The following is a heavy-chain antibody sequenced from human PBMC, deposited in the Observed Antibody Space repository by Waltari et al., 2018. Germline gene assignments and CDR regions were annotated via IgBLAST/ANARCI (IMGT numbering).Heavy chain of an antibody. CDR3: ASLSVGDWFDP. V-gene: IGHV4-38-2*01. CDR1: GYSISSGYY. J-gene: IGHJ5*02. CDR2: IYHSVST. Sequence: QVQLQESGPGLVKPSETLSLTCAVSGYSISSGYYWGWIRQPPGKGLVWIGSIYHSVSTYYNPSLKSRVTISVDTSKNQFSLKLSSVTAADTAVYYCASLSVGDWFDPWGQGTLVTVSS.